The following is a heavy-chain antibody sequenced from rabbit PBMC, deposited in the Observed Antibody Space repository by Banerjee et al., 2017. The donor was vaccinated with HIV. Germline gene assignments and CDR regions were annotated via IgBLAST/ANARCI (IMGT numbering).Heavy chain of an antibody. CDR2: IVANAAST. V-gene: IGHV1S40*01. J-gene: IGHJ4*01. D-gene: IGHD4-2*01. Sequence: QSLEESGGDLVKPGASLTLTCTASGFSFSSSYWMCWVRQAPGKGLEWIACIVANAASTIYASWAKGRFTISKTSSTTVTLQMTSLTAADTATYFCARDDADYAGDGHVSFNLRGPGTLVTVS. CDR3: ARDDADYAGDGHVSFNL. CDR1: GFSFSSSYW.